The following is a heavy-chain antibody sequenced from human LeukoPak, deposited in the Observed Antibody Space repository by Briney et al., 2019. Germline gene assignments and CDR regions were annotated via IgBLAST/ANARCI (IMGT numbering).Heavy chain of an antibody. D-gene: IGHD5-24*01. CDR1: GGSISSGGHS. CDR3: ARGRGVRDGYV. V-gene: IGHV4-30-2*01. CDR2: IYHSGSGST. J-gene: IGHJ4*02. Sequence: SETLSLTCTVSGGSISSGGHSWSWIRQPPGKGLEWIGYIYHSGSGSTYYNPSLKSRVTISVDTSKNQFSLKLSSVTAADTAVYYCARGRGVRDGYVWGQGTLVTVSS.